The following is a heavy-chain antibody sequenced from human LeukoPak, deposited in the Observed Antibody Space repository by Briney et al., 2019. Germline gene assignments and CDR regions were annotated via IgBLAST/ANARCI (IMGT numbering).Heavy chain of an antibody. CDR1: GGSISSSSYF. J-gene: IGHJ6*03. D-gene: IGHD5-18*01. Sequence: PSETLSLTCSVSGGSISSSSYFWGWIRQPPEKGLEWIGSIYYSGSTYYNPSLKSRVAISIDTSKNQFSLKLSSVTAADTAVYYCARVRGYGRDYYYYYMDVWGKGTTVTVSS. CDR3: ARVRGYGRDYYYYYMDV. CDR2: IYYSGST. V-gene: IGHV4-39*07.